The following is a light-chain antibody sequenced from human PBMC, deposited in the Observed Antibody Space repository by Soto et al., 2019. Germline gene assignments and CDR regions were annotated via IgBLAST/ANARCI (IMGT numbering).Light chain of an antibody. CDR1: QGISTY. CDR3: QQLSSYPRT. V-gene: IGKV1-9*01. Sequence: DIHLTQSPSFLSASVGDRVTITCRASQGISTYLAWYQQKPGKAPNLLIYAASTLQSGVPSRFTGSGSGTEFTLTISSLQPEDFAIYYCQQLSSYPRTFGPGTKVYVK. J-gene: IGKJ3*01. CDR2: AAS.